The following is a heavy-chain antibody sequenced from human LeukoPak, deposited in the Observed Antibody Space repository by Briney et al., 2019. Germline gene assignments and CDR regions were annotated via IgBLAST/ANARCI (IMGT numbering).Heavy chain of an antibody. D-gene: IGHD6-19*01. CDR2: VDSAGAP. V-gene: IGHV3-13*05. CDR3: VKEALTVAGNWHFDL. Sequence: GGPLRLSCAASGFTFNNYDMHWVRHVIGKGLEGVSAVDSAGAPYYAGSVKGRFTISRENAKKSLYLQMDSLGAGDTAVYYCVKEALTVAGNWHFDLWGRGTLVTVSS. J-gene: IGHJ2*01. CDR1: GFTFNNYD.